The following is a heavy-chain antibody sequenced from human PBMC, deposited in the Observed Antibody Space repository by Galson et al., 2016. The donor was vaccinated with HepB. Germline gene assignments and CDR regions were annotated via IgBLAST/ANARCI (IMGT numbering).Heavy chain of an antibody. CDR2: IYPDDSDT. V-gene: IGHV5-51*01. Sequence: QSGAEVKKPGESLRISCNGSGASFTTSWIAWVRQMPGKGLEWMGSIYPDDSDTRYSPSFQGQVTISADKSISSAYLQWSSLKASDTAMYYCARHPLGYCTGTTCYTEGLFDLWGQGTLVTVSS. CDR3: ARHPLGYCTGTTCYTEGLFDL. CDR1: GASFTTSW. J-gene: IGHJ5*02. D-gene: IGHD2-2*02.